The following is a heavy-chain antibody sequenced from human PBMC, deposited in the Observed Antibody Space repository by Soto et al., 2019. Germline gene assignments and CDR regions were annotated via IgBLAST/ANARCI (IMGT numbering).Heavy chain of an antibody. J-gene: IGHJ4*02. D-gene: IGHD2-15*01. CDR2: IYSGGST. Sequence: EVQLVESGGGLVQPGGSLRLSCAASGFTVSSNYKSWVRQAPGKGLEWVSVIYSGGSTYYADSVKGRFTISRHNSKNTLYLQMNSLRAEDTAVYYCARGGVYCSGGSCYEGRDFDYWGQGTLVTVSS. V-gene: IGHV3-53*04. CDR3: ARGGVYCSGGSCYEGRDFDY. CDR1: GFTVSSNY.